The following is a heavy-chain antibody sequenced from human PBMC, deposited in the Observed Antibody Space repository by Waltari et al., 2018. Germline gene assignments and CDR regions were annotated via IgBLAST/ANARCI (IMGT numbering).Heavy chain of an antibody. Sequence: EVQLVESGGGLVQPGGSLRLSCVASGLSFSSYWMSWVRQAPGKGLDWVAKIKQDGSEKYYLDSVKGRFTISRDNAKNSLYLQMNSLRAEDTAVYYCARDGFGGSYLKGYWGQGTLVTVSS. V-gene: IGHV3-7*01. CDR1: GLSFSSYW. J-gene: IGHJ4*02. CDR2: IKQDGSEK. D-gene: IGHD1-26*01. CDR3: ARDGFGGSYLKGY.